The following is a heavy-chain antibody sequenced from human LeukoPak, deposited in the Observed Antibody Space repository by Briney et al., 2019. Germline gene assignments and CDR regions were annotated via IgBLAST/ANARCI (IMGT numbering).Heavy chain of an antibody. J-gene: IGHJ4*02. D-gene: IGHD1-1*01. Sequence: GGSLRLSCSGSGFSFSSYAMNWVRQAPGKGLEWVAHIKEDRAADYYVDSVKGRFSISKDDGKNSLHLQMNSLRVEDTAVYYCVRGGWELDYWGQGTLVTVSS. V-gene: IGHV3-7*01. CDR1: GFSFSSYA. CDR3: VRGGWELDY. CDR2: IKEDRAAD.